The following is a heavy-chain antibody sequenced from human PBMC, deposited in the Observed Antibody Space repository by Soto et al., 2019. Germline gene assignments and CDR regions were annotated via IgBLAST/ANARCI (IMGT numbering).Heavy chain of an antibody. V-gene: IGHV3-21*01. J-gene: IGHJ6*02. CDR3: AREFERRGGSYQTRGMDV. D-gene: IGHD1-26*01. CDR1: GFTFSSYS. Sequence: LRLSCAASGFTFSSYSMNWVRRAPGKGLEWVSSISSSSSYIYYADSVKGRFTISRDNAKNSLYLQMNSLRAEDTAVYYCAREFERRGGSYQTRGMDVWGQGTTVTVSS. CDR2: ISSSSSYI.